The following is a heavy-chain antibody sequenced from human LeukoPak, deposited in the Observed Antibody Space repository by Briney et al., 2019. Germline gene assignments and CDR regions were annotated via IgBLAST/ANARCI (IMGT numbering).Heavy chain of an antibody. V-gene: IGHV3-7*03. Sequence: GGSLRLSCAASGFTFRDYWMSWVRQAPGKGLEWVANIKEDGSEKHYVDSVKGRFTISRDNSKNTLYLQMNSLRAEDTAVYYCAKDPRYMGIAVAGTYVYWGRGTLVTVSS. CDR2: IKEDGSEK. CDR1: GFTFRDYW. J-gene: IGHJ4*02. CDR3: AKDPRYMGIAVAGTYVY. D-gene: IGHD6-19*01.